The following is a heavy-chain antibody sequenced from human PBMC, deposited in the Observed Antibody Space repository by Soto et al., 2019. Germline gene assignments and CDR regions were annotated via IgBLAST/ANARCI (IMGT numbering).Heavy chain of an antibody. CDR2: IYYSGAT. J-gene: IGHJ6*02. V-gene: IGHV4-30-4*01. CDR1: GGSISSGDYY. D-gene: IGHD5-18*01. Sequence: QVQLQESGPGLVKPSQTLSLTCTVSGGSISSGDYYWSWIRQPPGKGLEWIGYIYYSGATYYNPSLKSRVTISVDTSKNQFSRKGNSVAAADTAVYYCARALIQLWPHYYYGMDVWGQGTTVIVSS. CDR3: ARALIQLWPHYYYGMDV.